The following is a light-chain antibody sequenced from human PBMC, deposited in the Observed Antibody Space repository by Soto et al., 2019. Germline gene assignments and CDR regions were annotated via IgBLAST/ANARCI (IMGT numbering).Light chain of an antibody. V-gene: IGKV1-33*01. Sequence: DIQMTQSPSSLSASIGDRVTISCQASKDIGNFLNWYQQKPGKAPYLLIYDASNLDTGVSSRFSGSGSWRDFSFTITSLQPDDVATYFCQQYGSLPITFGQGTRLDIK. CDR3: QQYGSLPIT. CDR2: DAS. CDR1: KDIGNF. J-gene: IGKJ5*01.